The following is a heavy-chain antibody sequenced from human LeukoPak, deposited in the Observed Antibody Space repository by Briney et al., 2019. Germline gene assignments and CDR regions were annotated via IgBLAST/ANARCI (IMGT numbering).Heavy chain of an antibody. J-gene: IGHJ4*02. CDR2: SSAYNGNT. CDR3: ARGNYDFWSGXY. Sequence: ASVKVSCKASGYTFTSYGISWVRQAPGQGLEWMGWSSAYNGNTNYAQKLQGRVTMTTDTSTSTAYMELRSLRSEDTAVYYCARGNYDFWSGXYWGQGTLVTVSS. CDR1: GYTFTSYG. V-gene: IGHV1-18*01. D-gene: IGHD3-3*01.